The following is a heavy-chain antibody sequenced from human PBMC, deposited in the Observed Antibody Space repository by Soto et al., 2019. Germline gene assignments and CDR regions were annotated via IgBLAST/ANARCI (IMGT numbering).Heavy chain of an antibody. Sequence: GFLRLSCVASGFSFSSYSMSWVRQAPGKGLEWVSGFRAGGDDVTTYYADSVKGRFTISRDNSKNTLFLQMNSLRAEDTAIYYCEKKVNSGSGSQYFDYFGQGTLVTVPS. V-gene: IGHV3-23*01. CDR1: GFSFSSYS. D-gene: IGHD3-10*01. CDR2: FRAGGDDVTT. CDR3: EKKVNSGSGSQYFDY. J-gene: IGHJ4*02.